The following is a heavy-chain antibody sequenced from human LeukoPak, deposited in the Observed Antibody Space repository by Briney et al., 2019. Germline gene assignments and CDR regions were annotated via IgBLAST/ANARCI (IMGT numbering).Heavy chain of an antibody. CDR1: GFTFSSYG. CDR2: IWYDGSNK. J-gene: IGHJ4*02. CDR3: ASERLGYFDY. Sequence: GGSLRLSCAASGFTFSSYGMHWVRQAPGRGLEWVAVIWYDGSNKYYADSVKGRFTISRDNSKNTLYLQMNSLRAEDTAVYYCASERLGYFDYWGQGTLVTVSS. D-gene: IGHD6-25*01. V-gene: IGHV3-33*01.